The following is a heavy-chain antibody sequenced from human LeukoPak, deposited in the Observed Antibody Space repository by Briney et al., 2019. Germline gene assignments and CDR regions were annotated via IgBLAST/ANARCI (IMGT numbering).Heavy chain of an antibody. Sequence: ASVKVSCKASGYIFTSYGISWMRQAPGQGLEWMGWISGYNGHTKYAQKVQARVTMTTDTTTSTAYMELSRLRSDDTAVYYCARDLNSSGWYYYYYYMDVWGKGTTVTVSS. CDR3: ARDLNSSGWYYYYYYMDV. CDR2: ISGYNGHT. V-gene: IGHV1-18*01. J-gene: IGHJ6*03. CDR1: GYIFTSYG. D-gene: IGHD6-19*01.